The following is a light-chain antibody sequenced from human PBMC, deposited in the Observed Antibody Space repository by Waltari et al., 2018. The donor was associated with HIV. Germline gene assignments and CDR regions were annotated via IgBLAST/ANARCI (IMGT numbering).Light chain of an antibody. V-gene: IGLV3-21*02. Sequence: SYVLTQPPSVSVAPGHTARITCGGNNIGSKSAPWYQQKPGQAPVLVVYDDSDRPSGIPERFSGSNSGNTATLTISRVEAGDEADYYCQVWDSSSDHVVFGGGTKLTVL. J-gene: IGLJ2*01. CDR2: DDS. CDR1: NIGSKS. CDR3: QVWDSSSDHVV.